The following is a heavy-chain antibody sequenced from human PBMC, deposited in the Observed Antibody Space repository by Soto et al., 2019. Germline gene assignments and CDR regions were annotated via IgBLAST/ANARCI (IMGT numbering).Heavy chain of an antibody. CDR2: IYYSGIT. J-gene: IGHJ4*02. Sequence: QLQLQESGPGLVKPSETLSLTCTVSGVSISNSSYYWGWIRRPPGKGLEWIGTIYYSGITYYNPSLKSRVTIYVDTSKNQFSLKLTSVTAADTAVYYCARHGSNWGQGTLVTVSS. V-gene: IGHV4-39*01. CDR1: GVSISNSSYY. CDR3: ARHGSN.